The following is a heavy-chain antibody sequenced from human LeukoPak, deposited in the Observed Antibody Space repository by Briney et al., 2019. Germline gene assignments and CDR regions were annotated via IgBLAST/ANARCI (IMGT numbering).Heavy chain of an antibody. CDR2: IYYGGST. CDR1: GGSISSYY. CDR3: AREGAEVRGVLVKYYFDY. V-gene: IGHV4-39*07. D-gene: IGHD3-10*01. J-gene: IGHJ4*02. Sequence: SETLSLTCTVSGGSISSYYWGWIRQTPGKGPEWIGRIYYGGSTYYNPSLKSRVTISVDTSKNQFSLKLSSVTAADTAVYYCAREGAEVRGVLVKYYFDYWGQGALVTVSS.